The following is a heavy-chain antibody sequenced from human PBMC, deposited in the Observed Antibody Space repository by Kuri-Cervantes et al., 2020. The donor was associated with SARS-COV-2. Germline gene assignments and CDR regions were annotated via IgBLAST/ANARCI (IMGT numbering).Heavy chain of an antibody. CDR1: GYTLTELS. J-gene: IGHJ3*02. D-gene: IGHD3-22*01. CDR2: FDPEDGET. CDR3: TTERSGYHDFIDAFDI. Sequence: ASVKVSCKVSGYTLTELSMHWVRQAPGKGLEWMGGFDPEDGETIYAQKFQGRVTMTEDTSTDTAYMELSSLKTEDTAVYYCTTERSGYHDFIDAFDIWGQGTMVTVSS. V-gene: IGHV1-24*01.